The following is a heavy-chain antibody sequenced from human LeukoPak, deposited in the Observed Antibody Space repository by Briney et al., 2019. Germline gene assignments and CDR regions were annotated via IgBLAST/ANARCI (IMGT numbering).Heavy chain of an antibody. CDR3: ARDPRGPAGYDSPARDTFDY. Sequence: LWRSLRLSCAASGFTFTHYAMHWVRQTPGKGLEWVAVIFYDGTIQYYSDSVRGRLIVSRDNPKNTLYLQMNSLRAEDTAVYYCARDPRGPAGYDSPARDTFDYRGQGTLVTVSS. J-gene: IGHJ4*02. D-gene: IGHD3-22*01. CDR1: GFTFTHYA. V-gene: IGHV3-30*03. CDR2: IFYDGTIQ.